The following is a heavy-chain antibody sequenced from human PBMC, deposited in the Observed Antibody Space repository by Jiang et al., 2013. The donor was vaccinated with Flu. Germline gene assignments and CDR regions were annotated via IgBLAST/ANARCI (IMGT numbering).Heavy chain of an antibody. V-gene: IGHV4-39*07. D-gene: IGHD3-10*01. CDR2: IYYSGTT. CDR3: ASQHWDHGVGSYYMSH. Sequence: ETLSLSCTVSGGSFISEKSYWGWIRQPPGKGLEWIGSIYYSGTTYYNPSLKSRVTMSVDTSKKQFSLRLTSVSAADTAVYYCASQHWDHGVGSYYMSHWGQGALVTVSS. CDR1: GGSFISEKSY. J-gene: IGHJ4*02.